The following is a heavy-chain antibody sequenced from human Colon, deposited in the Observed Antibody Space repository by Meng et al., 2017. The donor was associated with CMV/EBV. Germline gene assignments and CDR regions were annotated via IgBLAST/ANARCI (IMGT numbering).Heavy chain of an antibody. CDR1: GFTFSSYA. CDR2: IYSDGIST. Sequence: GGSLRLSCAASGFTFSSYAMNWVRQAPGKGLEWVSLIYSDGISTNYADSVKGRFTISRDNSKNTVFLQMNSLRVEDTAIYYCAKSIGRWERGADYWGQGTLVTVSS. D-gene: IGHD1-26*01. V-gene: IGHV3-23*03. J-gene: IGHJ4*02. CDR3: AKSIGRWERGADY.